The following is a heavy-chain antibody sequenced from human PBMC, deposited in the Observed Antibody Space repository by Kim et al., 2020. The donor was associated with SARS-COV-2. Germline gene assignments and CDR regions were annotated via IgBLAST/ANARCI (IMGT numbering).Heavy chain of an antibody. CDR3: ARGRRSYYGYYGMDV. D-gene: IGHD1-26*01. Sequence: GGSLRLSCAASGFTFSSYGMHWVRQAPGKGLEWVALIWYDGSNKYYADSVKGRFTISRDNSKNTLYLQMNSLRAEDTAVYYCARGRRSYYGYYGMDVWGQGTTVTVSS. J-gene: IGHJ6*02. CDR2: IWYDGSNK. CDR1: GFTFSSYG. V-gene: IGHV3-33*01.